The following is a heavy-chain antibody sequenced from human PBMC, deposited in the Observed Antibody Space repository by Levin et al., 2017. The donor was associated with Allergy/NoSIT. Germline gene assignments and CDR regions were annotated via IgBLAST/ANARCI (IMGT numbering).Heavy chain of an antibody. CDR3: ARTYSGSEISYYYGMDV. Sequence: GESLKISCAASGFTFSSYDMHWVRQATGKGLEWVSAIGTAGDTYYPGSVKGRFTISRENAKNSLYLQMNSLRAGDTAVYYCARTYSGSEISYYYGMDVWGQGTTVTVSS. D-gene: IGHD6-6*01. V-gene: IGHV3-13*01. J-gene: IGHJ6*02. CDR2: IGTAGDT. CDR1: GFTFSSYD.